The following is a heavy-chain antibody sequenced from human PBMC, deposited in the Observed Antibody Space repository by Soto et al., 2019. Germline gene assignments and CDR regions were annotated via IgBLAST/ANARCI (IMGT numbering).Heavy chain of an antibody. V-gene: IGHV1-8*01. Sequence: VQLVQSGAEVKKPGASVKVSCKASGYTFTSYDINWVRQATGQGLEWMGWMNPNSGNTGYAQKFQGSVTMTRNTSISPADMELSSLRSEYTAVYYWARMKSLPSITMIVVVFDIWGKGTMVTVSS. D-gene: IGHD3-22*01. CDR2: MNPNSGNT. J-gene: IGHJ3*02. CDR3: ARMKSLPSITMIVVVFDI. CDR1: GYTFTSYD.